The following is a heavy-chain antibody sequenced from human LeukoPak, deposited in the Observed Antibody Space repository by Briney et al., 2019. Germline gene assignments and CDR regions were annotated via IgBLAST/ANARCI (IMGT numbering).Heavy chain of an antibody. D-gene: IGHD6-13*01. J-gene: IGHJ4*02. CDR3: AKDGSSSWYRYFDY. V-gene: IGHV3-23*01. CDR2: ISGSGGST. CDR1: GFTFGTYA. Sequence: GGSLRLSCAASGFTFGTYAMSWVRQAPGKGLEWVSTISGSGGSTYYADSVKGRFTISRDNSKNTLYLQMNSLRAEDTALYYCAKDGSSSWYRYFDYWGQGTLVTVSS.